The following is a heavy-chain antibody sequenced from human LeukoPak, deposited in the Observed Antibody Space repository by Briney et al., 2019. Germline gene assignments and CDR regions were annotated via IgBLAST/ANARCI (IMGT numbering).Heavy chain of an antibody. V-gene: IGHV3-21*01. CDR3: ARAPSSWELSRGYYFDY. Sequence: GGSLRLSCAASGFTFSSYSMNWVRQAPGKGLEWVSSISSSSSYIYYADSVKGRFTISRDNAKNSLYLQMNSLRAEDTAVYYCARAPSSWELSRGYYFDYWAREPWSPSPQ. D-gene: IGHD1-26*01. CDR2: ISSSSSYI. CDR1: GFTFSSYS. J-gene: IGHJ4*02.